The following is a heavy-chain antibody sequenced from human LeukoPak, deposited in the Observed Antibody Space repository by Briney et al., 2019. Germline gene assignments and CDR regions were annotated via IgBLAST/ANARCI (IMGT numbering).Heavy chain of an antibody. D-gene: IGHD1-1*01. CDR3: AAAPPTTGSFDY. CDR1: GFTFTSSA. CDR2: IVVGSGNT. J-gene: IGHJ4*02. V-gene: IGHV1-58*02. Sequence: SVKVSCKASGFTFTSSAMQWVRQARGQRLEWIGWIVVGSGNTNYAQKFQERVTITRDMSTSTAYMELSSLRPEDTAVYYCAAAPPTTGSFDYWGQGTLVTVSS.